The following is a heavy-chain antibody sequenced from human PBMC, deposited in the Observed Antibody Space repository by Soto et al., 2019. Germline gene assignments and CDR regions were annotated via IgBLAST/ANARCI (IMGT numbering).Heavy chain of an antibody. CDR2: ISPHNDRT. J-gene: IGHJ3*02. Sequence: QVQLVQSGADVKKPGASVKVSCKASGYNFTSYGISWVRQAPGQGLEWMGWISPHNDRTKYARRFQDRVTMTTETPTDTVYLEPGSLRSDDTAVYYCARDLYYSSGRYFDHDAFDIWGQGTVVTVSS. CDR1: GYNFTSYG. CDR3: ARDLYYSSGRYFDHDAFDI. V-gene: IGHV1-18*01. D-gene: IGHD6-19*01.